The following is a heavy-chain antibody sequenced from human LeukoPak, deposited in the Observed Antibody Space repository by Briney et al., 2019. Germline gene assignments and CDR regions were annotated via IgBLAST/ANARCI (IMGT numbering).Heavy chain of an antibody. CDR1: GGSISSSSYY. V-gene: IGHV4-39*01. D-gene: IGHD3-22*01. CDR3: ARRTYYYDSSGYSFDY. CDR2: IYYSGGT. Sequence: SETLSLTCTVSGGSISSSSYYWGWIRQPPGKGLEWIGSIYYSGGTYYNPSLKSRVTISVDTSKNQFSLKLSSVTAAGTAVYYCARRTYYYDSSGYSFDYWDQGTLVTVSS. J-gene: IGHJ4*02.